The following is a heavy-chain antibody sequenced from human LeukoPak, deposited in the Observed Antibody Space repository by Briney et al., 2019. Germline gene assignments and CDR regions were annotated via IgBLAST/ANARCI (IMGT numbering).Heavy chain of an antibody. CDR2: IYYSGST. J-gene: IGHJ5*02. V-gene: IGHV4-59*01. Sequence: PSETLSLTCTVSGGSISSYYWSWIRQPPGKGLEWIGYIYYSGSTNYNPSLKSRVTISVDTSKNQFSLKLSSVTAADTAVYYCARERIAARLNWFDPWGQGTLVTVSS. D-gene: IGHD6-6*01. CDR1: GGSISSYY. CDR3: ARERIAARLNWFDP.